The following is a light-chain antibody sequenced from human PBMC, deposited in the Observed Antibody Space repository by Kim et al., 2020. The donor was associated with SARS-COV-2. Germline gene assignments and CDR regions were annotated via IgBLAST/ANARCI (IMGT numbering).Light chain of an antibody. CDR2: KVS. Sequence: QPASVSCRFSQSLVHSDGNTYLNWFLQRPGQSPRRLIHKVSNRDSGVPDRFSGSGSGTDFTLQISRVEAEDVGVYYCMQGTLWPFTFGQGTKLEI. CDR3: MQGTLWPFT. CDR1: QSLVHSDGNTY. J-gene: IGKJ2*01. V-gene: IGKV2-30*02.